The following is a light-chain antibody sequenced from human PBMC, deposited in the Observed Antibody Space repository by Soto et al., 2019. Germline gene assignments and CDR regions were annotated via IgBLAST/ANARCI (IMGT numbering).Light chain of an antibody. CDR2: DAS. J-gene: IGKJ1*01. Sequence: EIVLTQSPATLSLSPGERATLSCRASQSVGSYLAWYQEKPGQAPRLLIYDASNRATGIPARFSGSGSGTDFTLTISSLEPEDFAVYYCQQRSKWWTFGQGTKVEI. V-gene: IGKV3-11*01. CDR3: QQRSKWWT. CDR1: QSVGSY.